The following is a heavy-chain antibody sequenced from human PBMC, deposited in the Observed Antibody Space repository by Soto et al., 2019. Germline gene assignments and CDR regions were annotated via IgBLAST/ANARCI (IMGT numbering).Heavy chain of an antibody. J-gene: IGHJ4*02. CDR1: GFTFSSYG. V-gene: IGHV3-30*18. CDR2: ISYDGSNK. Sequence: GGSLRLSCAASGFTFSSYGMHWVRQAPGKGLEWVAVISYDGSNKYYADSVKGRFTISRDNSKNTLYLQMNSLRAEDTAVYYCAKDGASKVMVRGWGGYFDYWGQGTLVTVSS. CDR3: AKDGASKVMVRGWGGYFDY. D-gene: IGHD3-10*01.